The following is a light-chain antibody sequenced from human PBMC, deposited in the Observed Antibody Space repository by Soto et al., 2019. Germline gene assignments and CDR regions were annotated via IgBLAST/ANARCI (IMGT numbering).Light chain of an antibody. J-gene: IGLJ3*02. CDR3: QSFDSSLAVWM. Sequence: QSVLTQPPSVSGAPGQRVTISCTGSTSNIGAGYDVNWYQQLPGTVPKLLIHGNNIRPSGVPDRFSGSKSDTSSSLAITGLQTEDEAYYYCQSFDSSLAVWMFGGGTKLTVL. CDR2: GNN. V-gene: IGLV1-40*01. CDR1: TSNIGAGYD.